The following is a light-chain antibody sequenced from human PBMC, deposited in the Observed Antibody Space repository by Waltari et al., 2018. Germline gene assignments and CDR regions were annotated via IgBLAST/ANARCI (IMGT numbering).Light chain of an antibody. CDR2: GTY. CDR3: QQRASWPNT. Sequence: EIVLTQSPATLSLSPGEGATLSCRASQSVSNYLAWYQQKPGQAPRLLIYGTYNRATGIPARFSGSGSGTDFTLTISSLEPEDFAVYFCQQRASWPNTFGQGTKLAIK. J-gene: IGKJ2*01. CDR1: QSVSNY. V-gene: IGKV3-11*01.